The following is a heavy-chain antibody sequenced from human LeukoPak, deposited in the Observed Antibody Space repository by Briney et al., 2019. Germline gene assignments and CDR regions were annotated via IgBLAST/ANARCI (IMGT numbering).Heavy chain of an antibody. J-gene: IGHJ4*02. CDR1: GGSISSSSYY. V-gene: IGHV4-39*07. CDR2: IYHSGST. D-gene: IGHD3-9*01. CDR3: ARLRLPDWFYDY. Sequence: PSETLSLTCTVSGGSISSSSYYWGWIRQPPGKGLEWIGSIYHSGSTYYNPSLKSRVTISVDTSKNQFSLKLSSVTAADTAVYYCARLRLPDWFYDYWGQGTLVTVSS.